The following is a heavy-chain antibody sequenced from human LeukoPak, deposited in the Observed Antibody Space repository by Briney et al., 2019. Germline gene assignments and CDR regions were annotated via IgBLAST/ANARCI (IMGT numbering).Heavy chain of an antibody. V-gene: IGHV4-34*01. Sequence: PSETLSLTCAVYGGSFSGYYWSWIRQPPGKGLEWIGEINHSGSTNYNPSLKSRVTISVDTSKNQFSLKLSSVAAADTAVYYCASTGPAAQGAFDIWGQGTMVTVSS. CDR3: ASTGPAAQGAFDI. J-gene: IGHJ3*02. CDR1: GGSFSGYY. D-gene: IGHD4-11*01. CDR2: INHSGST.